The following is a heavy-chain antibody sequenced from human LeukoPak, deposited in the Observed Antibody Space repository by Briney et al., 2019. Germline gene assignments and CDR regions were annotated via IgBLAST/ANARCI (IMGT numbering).Heavy chain of an antibody. CDR1: GFTFSSYE. J-gene: IGHJ4*02. Sequence: GSLRLSCAASGFTFSSYEMNWVRQAPGKGLEWISYISSRGSTIYYADSVKGRFTISRDNAKNSLSLQMNSLRAEDTAVYYCARFGIVASDAVDYWGQGTLVTVSS. V-gene: IGHV3-48*03. CDR2: ISSRGSTI. CDR3: ARFGIVASDAVDY. D-gene: IGHD3-22*01.